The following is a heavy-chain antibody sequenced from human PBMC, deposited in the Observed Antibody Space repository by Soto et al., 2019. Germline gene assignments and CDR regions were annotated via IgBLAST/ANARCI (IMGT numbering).Heavy chain of an antibody. CDR2: IEQEGSDG. V-gene: IGHV3-7*03. D-gene: IGHD2-21*02. J-gene: IGHJ6*02. CDR1: GSTPSMYS. Sequence: GGSMILSCKVSGSTPSMYSMTWVRQAPGKGLEWVANIEQEGSDGHYVDSVKGRFTISKDNAKDSVYLQMNSLRSEDTAVYYCARAQLILPAHDFFYGSDVRGQGTKVTVSS. CDR3: ARAQLILPAHDFFYGSDV.